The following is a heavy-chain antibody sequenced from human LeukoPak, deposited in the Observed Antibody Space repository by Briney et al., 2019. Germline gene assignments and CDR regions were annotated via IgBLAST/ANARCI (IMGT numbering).Heavy chain of an antibody. CDR3: AIKLSSGGF. CDR1: GYTFTRYG. CDR2: ISAYNGNT. D-gene: IGHD1-26*01. V-gene: IGHV1-18*01. J-gene: IGHJ4*02. Sequence: ASVKVSCKASGYTFTRYGISWVRQAHGQGLEWMGWISAYNGNTNYAQKLQGRVTMTTDTSTSTAYMELRSLRSEDTAVYYCAIKLSSGGFWGQGTLVTVSS.